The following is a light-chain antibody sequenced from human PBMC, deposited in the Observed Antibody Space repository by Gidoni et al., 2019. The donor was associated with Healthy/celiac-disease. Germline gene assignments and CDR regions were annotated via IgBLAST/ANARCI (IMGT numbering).Light chain of an antibody. J-gene: IGLJ3*02. V-gene: IGLV2-23*02. CDR1: RSDVGSYNL. CDR2: EVS. Sequence: QSARTQPASVSWSPGQASTISCTGTRSDVGSYNLVSWYQQHPGKAPKLMIYEVSKRPSGVSNRFSGSKSGNTASLTISGLQAEDEADYYCCSYAGSSTWVFGGGTKLTVL. CDR3: CSYAGSSTWV.